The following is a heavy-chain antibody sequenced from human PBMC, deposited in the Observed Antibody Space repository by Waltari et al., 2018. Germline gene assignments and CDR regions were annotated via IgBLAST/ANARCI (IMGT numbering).Heavy chain of an antibody. CDR3: ARDPAFGAFDF. CDR1: GFSFSGSW. Sequence: EVQLLESGGGLVQPGGSLRLSCAASGFSFSGSWMTWVRQAPGKGLWWVGEINPDGSGEYYVDSVIGGFTISRDNTKNSLYLQMNSLRPDDTAVYFCARDPAFGAFDFWGQGTLVTVSS. CDR2: INPDGSGE. J-gene: IGHJ3*01. V-gene: IGHV3-7*01. D-gene: IGHD3-10*01.